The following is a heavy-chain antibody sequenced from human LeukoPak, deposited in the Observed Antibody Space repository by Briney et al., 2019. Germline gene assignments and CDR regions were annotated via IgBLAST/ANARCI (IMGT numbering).Heavy chain of an antibody. V-gene: IGHV3-20*04. CDR3: ARGTDYSSSWVDY. J-gene: IGHJ4*02. D-gene: IGHD6-13*01. CDR1: GFAFDEHG. Sequence: GGSLRLSCTASGFAFDEHGMSWVRQVPGKGLEWVSGINWSGGSTGYADPLRGRFTISRDNAKNSLYLQMDSLRAEDTAVYYCARGTDYSSSWVDYWGQGALVTVSS. CDR2: INWSGGST.